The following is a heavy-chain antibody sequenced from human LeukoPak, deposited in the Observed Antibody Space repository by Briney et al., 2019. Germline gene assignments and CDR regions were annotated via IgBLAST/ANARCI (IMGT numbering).Heavy chain of an antibody. CDR1: GFTFSSYW. J-gene: IGHJ4*02. V-gene: IGHV3-7*01. CDR2: IKQDGSEK. D-gene: IGHD1-26*01. CDR3: ARDKIVGATYFDY. Sequence: GGSLRLSCAASGFTFSSYWMSWVRQAPGKGLEWVANIKQDGSEKYYVDSVKGRFTISRDNARNSLYLQMNSLRAEDTAVYYCARDKIVGATYFDYWGQGTLVTVSS.